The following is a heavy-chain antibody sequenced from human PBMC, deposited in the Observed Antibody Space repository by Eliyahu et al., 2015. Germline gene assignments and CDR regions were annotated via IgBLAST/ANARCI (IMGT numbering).Heavy chain of an antibody. V-gene: IGHV1-69*01. CDR1: GGTXSRYA. J-gene: IGHJ4*02. D-gene: IGHD3-10*01. CDR2: IIPIFGTT. Sequence: QVQLVQSGAEVKKPGSSVKVSXKASGGTXSRYAISWVRQAPGQGLEWMGGIIPIFGTTNYAQKFQGRVTITADEPTSTAYMELSSLRSEDTAVYYCARDGNYSGSSYEYWGQGTLVTVSP. CDR3: ARDGNYSGSSYEY.